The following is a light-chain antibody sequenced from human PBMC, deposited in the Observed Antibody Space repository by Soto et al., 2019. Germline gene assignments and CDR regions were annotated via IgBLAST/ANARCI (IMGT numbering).Light chain of an antibody. J-gene: IGKJ5*01. CDR1: QTISSDY. V-gene: IGKV3-20*01. Sequence: EILLTQSPGTLSLSPGERATLSCRASQTISSDYLAWYQQKPGQAPRLLIFGAATRAADIPDRFSGSGSGTDFTLTISRLEPEDFAVYYCQQQGRSWITFGQGTRLEIK. CDR2: GAA. CDR3: QQQGRSWIT.